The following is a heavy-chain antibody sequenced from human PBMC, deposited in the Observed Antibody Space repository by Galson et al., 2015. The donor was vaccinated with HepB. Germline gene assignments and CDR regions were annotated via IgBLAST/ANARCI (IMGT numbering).Heavy chain of an antibody. J-gene: IGHJ4*02. Sequence: SLRLSCAASGFTFSSYSMNWVRQAPGKGLEWVSYISSSSSTIYYADSVKGRFTISRDNAKNSLYLQMNSLRAEDTAVYYCARDEYMSIAAAGIDYWGQGTLVTVSS. CDR1: GFTFSSYS. CDR2: ISSSSSTI. V-gene: IGHV3-48*01. CDR3: ARDEYMSIAAAGIDY. D-gene: IGHD6-13*01.